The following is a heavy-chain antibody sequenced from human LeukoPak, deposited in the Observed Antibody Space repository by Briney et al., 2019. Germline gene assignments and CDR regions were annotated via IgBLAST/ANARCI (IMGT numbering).Heavy chain of an antibody. Sequence: ASMKVSCKTSGYTFTSYGISWVRQAPGQGLEWMGWISADNGKTNYAQKLQGRVTMTTDTSTSTAYMELRSLRSDDTAVYYCARVQRYYDILTGYYKLGYFDYWGQGTLVTVSS. CDR1: GYTFTSYG. CDR2: ISADNGKT. V-gene: IGHV1-18*01. J-gene: IGHJ4*02. D-gene: IGHD3-9*01. CDR3: ARVQRYYDILTGYYKLGYFDY.